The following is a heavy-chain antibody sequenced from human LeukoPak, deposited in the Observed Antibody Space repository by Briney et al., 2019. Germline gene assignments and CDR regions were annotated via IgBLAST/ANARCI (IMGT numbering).Heavy chain of an antibody. V-gene: IGHV5-51*01. D-gene: IGHD3-10*01. CDR1: GYNFASYW. Sequence: GESLKISCKGSGYNFASYWIGWVRQMPGKGLEWMGIIYPDDSDTRYSPSFQGQVTISADKSINTAYLQWSSLKASDTAIYYCAKWRGSGSYYEEPLDYWGQGTLVTVSS. J-gene: IGHJ4*02. CDR3: AKWRGSGSYYEEPLDY. CDR2: IYPDDSDT.